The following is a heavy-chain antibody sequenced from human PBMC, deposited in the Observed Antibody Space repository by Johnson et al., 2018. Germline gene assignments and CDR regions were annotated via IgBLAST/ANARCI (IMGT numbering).Heavy chain of an antibody. CDR1: GFTFSSYG. CDR2: IWYDGSNK. J-gene: IGHJ6*02. CDR3: ARDSITIFGVVSPRNYGMDV. V-gene: IGHV3-33*01. D-gene: IGHD3-3*01. Sequence: QVQLVESGGGVVQPGRSLRLSCAASGFTFSSYGMHWVRQAPGKGLEWVAVIWYDGSNKYYADSVTGRFTISRDNSKNTLYLQMNRLRAEVTAGYYCARDSITIFGVVSPRNYGMDVWGQGTTVTVSS.